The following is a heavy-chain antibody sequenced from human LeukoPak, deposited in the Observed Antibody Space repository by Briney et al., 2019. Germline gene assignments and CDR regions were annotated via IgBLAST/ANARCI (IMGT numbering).Heavy chain of an antibody. D-gene: IGHD1-26*01. Sequence: GASVKVSCKASGGTFSSYAISWVRQAPGQGLEWMGRIIPILGIANYAQKFQGRVTITADKSTSTAYMELSSLRSEDTAVYYCARGAVGKGMDVWGQGTTVTVSS. CDR3: ARGAVGKGMDV. V-gene: IGHV1-69*04. CDR2: IIPILGIA. CDR1: GGTFSSYA. J-gene: IGHJ6*02.